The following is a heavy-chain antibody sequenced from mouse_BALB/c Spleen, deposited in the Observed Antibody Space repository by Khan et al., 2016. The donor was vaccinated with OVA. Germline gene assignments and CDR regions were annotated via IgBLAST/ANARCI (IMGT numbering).Heavy chain of an antibody. J-gene: IGHJ2*01. Sequence: EVQLQESGPGLVKPSQSLSLTCTVTGYSITSDYAWNWIRQFPGNKLEWMGYISYSGRTSYNPSLKSRISITRDTSKNHFFLQLSSVTTEDTASYYCARSVTITTVVATDFYYWGQGTTLTVSS. CDR3: ARSVTITTVVATDFYY. CDR1: GYSITSDYA. V-gene: IGHV3-2*02. CDR2: ISYSGRT. D-gene: IGHD1-1*01.